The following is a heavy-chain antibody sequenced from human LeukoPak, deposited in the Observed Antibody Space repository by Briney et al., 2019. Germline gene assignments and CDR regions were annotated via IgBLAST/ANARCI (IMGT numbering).Heavy chain of an antibody. Sequence: SETLSLTCAVYGGSFSGYYWSWIRQPPGKGLEWIGEINHSGSTNYNPSLKSRVTISVDTSKNQFSLKLSSVTAADTAVYYCAREEYCSGGSCYPNWFDPWGQGTLVTVSS. J-gene: IGHJ5*02. CDR2: INHSGST. CDR3: AREEYCSGGSCYPNWFDP. D-gene: IGHD2-15*01. V-gene: IGHV4-34*01. CDR1: GGSFSGYY.